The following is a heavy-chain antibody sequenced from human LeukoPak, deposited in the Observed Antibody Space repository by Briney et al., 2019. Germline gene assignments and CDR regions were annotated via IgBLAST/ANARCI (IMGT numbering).Heavy chain of an antibody. V-gene: IGHV3-9*01. J-gene: IGHJ6*03. CDR3: ARDPLTLYDYYMDV. Sequence: GGSLRLSCAASGFTFDDYAMHWVRQAPGKGLEWVSGISWNSGSIGYADSVKGRFTISRDNAKNSLYLQMNSLRAEDTAVYYCARDPLTLYDYYMDVWGKGTTVTVSS. CDR2: ISWNSGSI. CDR1: GFTFDDYA. D-gene: IGHD3-9*01.